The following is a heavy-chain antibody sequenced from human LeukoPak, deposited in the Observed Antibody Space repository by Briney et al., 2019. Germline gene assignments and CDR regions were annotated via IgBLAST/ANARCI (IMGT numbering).Heavy chain of an antibody. CDR3: ARGHFDWSYYFDY. V-gene: IGHV3-30*04. Sequence: LPGRSLRLSCAASGFTFGSYAMHWVRQAPGKGLEWVAVISYDGSNKYYADSVKGRFTISRDNSKNTLYLQMNSLRAEDTAVYYCARGHFDWSYYFDYWGQGTLVTVSS. CDR2: ISYDGSNK. J-gene: IGHJ4*02. CDR1: GFTFGSYA. D-gene: IGHD3-9*01.